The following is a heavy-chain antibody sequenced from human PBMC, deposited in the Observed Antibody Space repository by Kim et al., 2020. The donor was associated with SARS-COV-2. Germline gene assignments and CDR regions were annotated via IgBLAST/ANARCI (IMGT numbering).Heavy chain of an antibody. J-gene: IGHJ6*03. V-gene: IGHV3-7*01. Sequence: GGSLRLSCAASGFTFSSYWMSWVRQAPGKGLEWVANIKQDGSEKYYVDSVKGRFTISRDNAKNSLYLQMNSLRAEDTAVYYCARDSGGSHDFWSGYSLYYYYYYMDVWGKGTTVTVSS. CDR2: IKQDGSEK. CDR3: ARDSGGSHDFWSGYSLYYYYYYMDV. CDR1: GFTFSSYW. D-gene: IGHD3-3*01.